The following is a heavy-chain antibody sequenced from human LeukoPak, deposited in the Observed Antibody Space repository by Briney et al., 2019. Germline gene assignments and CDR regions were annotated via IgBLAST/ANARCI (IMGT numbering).Heavy chain of an antibody. CDR1: GGSVHSYNHY. D-gene: IGHD5-18*01. CDR3: ARQPHSYGPDYYYYYMDL. V-gene: IGHV4-39*01. Sequence: SDTLSLTCTVSGGSVHSYNHYWAWIRQPPGQGLEWMGTIYSSGTTSYNPSLKSRVTITVDTSNNQFSLNLVSVTAAATALYYCARQPHSYGPDYYYYYMDLWGTGTTVTVSS. CDR2: IYSSGTT. J-gene: IGHJ6*03.